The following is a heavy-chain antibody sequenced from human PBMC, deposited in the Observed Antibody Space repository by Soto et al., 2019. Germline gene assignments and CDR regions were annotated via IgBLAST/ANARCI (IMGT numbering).Heavy chain of an antibody. Sequence: GGSLRLSCAASGFTFSSYAMSWVRQAPGKGLEWVSAISGSGGRTYYADSVKGRFTISRDNSKNTLYLQMNSLRAEDTALYFCAKEGRYCSSASCLGWFDPWGQGTLVTVSS. CDR1: GFTFSSYA. CDR2: ISGSGGRT. J-gene: IGHJ5*02. CDR3: AKEGRYCSSASCLGWFDP. D-gene: IGHD2-2*01. V-gene: IGHV3-23*01.